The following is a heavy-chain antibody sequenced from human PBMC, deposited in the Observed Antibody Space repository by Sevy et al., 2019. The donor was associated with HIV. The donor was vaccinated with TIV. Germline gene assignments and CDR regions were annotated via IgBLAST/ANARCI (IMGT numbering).Heavy chain of an antibody. V-gene: IGHV3-23*01. CDR1: GFTFSTYA. CDR2: ITISGGST. CDR3: AKDRVSGTYYTGDFDY. J-gene: IGHJ4*02. D-gene: IGHD3-10*01. Sequence: GGSLRLSCAASGFTFSTYAMTWVRQAPGKGLEWVSVITISGGSTYYADSVKGRFTISRDNSKNNLYLQMNSLRAEDTAVYYCAKDRVSGTYYTGDFDYWGQGTVVTVSS.